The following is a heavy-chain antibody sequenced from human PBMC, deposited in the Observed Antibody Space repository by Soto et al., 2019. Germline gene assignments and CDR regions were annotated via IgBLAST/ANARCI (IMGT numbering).Heavy chain of an antibody. J-gene: IGHJ4*02. CDR1: GYRFIDEY. CDR3: ARRRHFDY. Sequence: GASVKVSCKASGYRFIDEYIHWVRQAPGQGLEWMGWISPRSGGTNFAQKFRGRVTLTSDASSSTVYMELNSLGSGDTAVYYCARRRHFDYWGQGTLVTVSS. CDR2: ISPRSGGT. V-gene: IGHV1-2*02.